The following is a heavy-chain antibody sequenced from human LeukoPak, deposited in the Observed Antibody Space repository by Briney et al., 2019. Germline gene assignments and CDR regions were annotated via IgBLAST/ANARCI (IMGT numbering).Heavy chain of an antibody. Sequence: GASVKVSCKASGYTFTAYYMHWVRQAPGHGLEWMGWINPNTAVINYAPKFHGRVTMTRATSISTAYMELSSLTSDDTAVYYCARAYSTRDYDFWSGYHSNSYGMDVWGQGTTVTVSS. CDR1: GYTFTAYY. V-gene: IGHV1-2*02. J-gene: IGHJ6*02. CDR3: ARAYSTRDYDFWSGYHSNSYGMDV. CDR2: INPNTAVI. D-gene: IGHD3-3*01.